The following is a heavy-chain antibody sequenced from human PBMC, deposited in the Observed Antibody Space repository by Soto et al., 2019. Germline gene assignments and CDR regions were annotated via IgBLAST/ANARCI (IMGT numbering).Heavy chain of an antibody. CDR2: SYYTGSS. V-gene: IGHV4-31*03. CDR3: ARDLRGYSRYDYLDY. J-gene: IGHJ4*02. D-gene: IGHD5-12*01. CDR1: GGSISSGGYY. Sequence: SETLSLTCTVSGGSISSGGYYWSWIRQHPGKGLEWVGYSYYTGSSYCNPSLKSRVTISVDASKNQLSLRLASVTAADTAVYYCARDLRGYSRYDYLDYWGQGIPVTVPQ.